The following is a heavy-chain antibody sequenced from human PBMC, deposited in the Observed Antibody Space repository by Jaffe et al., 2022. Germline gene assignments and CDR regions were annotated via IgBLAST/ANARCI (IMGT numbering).Heavy chain of an antibody. CDR3: ARQGLAPYYFDY. Sequence: QVQLVQSGAEVKKPGASVKVSCKASGYTFTSYYMHWVRQAPGQGLLWMGIINPSGGSTSYAQKFQGRVTMTRDTSTSTVYMELSSLRSEDTAVYYCARQGLAPYYFDYWGQGTLVTVSS. V-gene: IGHV1-46*01. CDR2: INPSGGST. CDR1: GYTFTSYY. D-gene: IGHD6-19*01. J-gene: IGHJ4*02.